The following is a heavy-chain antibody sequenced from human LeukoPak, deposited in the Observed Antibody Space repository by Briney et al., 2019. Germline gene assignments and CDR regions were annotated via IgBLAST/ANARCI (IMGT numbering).Heavy chain of an antibody. CDR2: ITSSGGGT. V-gene: IGHV3-23*01. CDR3: ATRIEQQLVP. CDR1: GVAITINT. D-gene: IGHD6-6*01. Sequence: PGGSMIPSYATTGVAITINTIYRLRNAPGKWLEWVSDITSSGGGTYYADSVKGRFTISRDNSKSTLYLQMNSLGVDDTALYYGATRIEQQLVPGGQGTLVTVSS. J-gene: IGHJ4*02.